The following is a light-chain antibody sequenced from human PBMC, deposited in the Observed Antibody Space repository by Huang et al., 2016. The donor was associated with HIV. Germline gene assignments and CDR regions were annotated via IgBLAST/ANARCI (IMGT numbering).Light chain of an antibody. CDR1: QDISSF. J-gene: IGKJ1*01. Sequence: DIQMTQSTSSLSASVGDRVTITCRESQDISSFLAWYQLKPGKVPKLLIHSASTLQSGVPSRFSGSGSGTHFTLTISSLQPEDVAFYFCQKYDSAPRTFGQGTKVEIK. CDR2: SAS. V-gene: IGKV1-27*01. CDR3: QKYDSAPRT.